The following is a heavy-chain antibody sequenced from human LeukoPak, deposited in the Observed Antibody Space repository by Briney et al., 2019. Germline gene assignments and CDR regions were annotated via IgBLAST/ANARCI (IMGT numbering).Heavy chain of an antibody. CDR2: IYSSGNT. D-gene: IGHD6-6*01. Sequence: PSETLSLTCTVSGGSISGYFWSWIRQPPGKGLEWIGYIYSSGNTNYNPSLKSRVTISVDRSKNQFSLKLSSVTAADTAVYYCARGGRLAARRDYYYMDVWGKGTTVTVSS. CDR3: ARGGRLAARRDYYYMDV. V-gene: IGHV4-59*12. J-gene: IGHJ6*03. CDR1: GGSISGYF.